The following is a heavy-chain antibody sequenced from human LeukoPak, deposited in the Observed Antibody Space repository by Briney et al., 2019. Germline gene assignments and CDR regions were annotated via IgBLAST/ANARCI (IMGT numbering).Heavy chain of an antibody. CDR2: IGTAGDP. V-gene: IGHV3-13*05. CDR3: ARAGYYGSGSDVSYYFDY. J-gene: IGHJ4*02. CDR1: GFTFSSYD. Sequence: GGSLRLSCAASGFTFSSYDMHWVRQATGKGLEWVSAIGTAGDPYYPGSVKGRFTISRENAKNSLYLQMSSLRAGDTAVYYCARAGYYGSGSDVSYYFDYWGQGTLVTASS. D-gene: IGHD3-10*01.